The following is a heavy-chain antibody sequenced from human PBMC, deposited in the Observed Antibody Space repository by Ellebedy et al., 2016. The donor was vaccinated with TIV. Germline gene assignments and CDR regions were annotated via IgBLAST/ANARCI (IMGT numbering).Heavy chain of an antibody. CDR1: GVSVYSDF. Sequence: GESLKISCVVSGVSVYSDFMSWVRQAPGKGPEWVSIIYSDGRTFYADSVNGRFTISRDNSRNTLYLQMNILRAEDTAVYFCARDPRPNIGSLWGQGTLVSVSS. J-gene: IGHJ4*02. CDR2: IYSDGRT. D-gene: IGHD1-26*01. CDR3: ARDPRPNIGSL. V-gene: IGHV3-66*01.